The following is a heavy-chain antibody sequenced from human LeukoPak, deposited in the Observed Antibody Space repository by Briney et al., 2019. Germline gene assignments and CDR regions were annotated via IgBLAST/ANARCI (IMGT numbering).Heavy chain of an antibody. CDR3: AREILNPLLIAAARTDAFDI. V-gene: IGHV1-2*02. CDR2: INPNSGGT. D-gene: IGHD6-13*01. CDR1: GYTFTGYY. Sequence: GASVKVSCKASGYTFTGYYMHWVRQAPGQGLEWMGWINPNSGGTNYAQKFQGRVTMTRATSISTAYMELSRLRSDDTAVYYCAREILNPLLIAAARTDAFDIWGQGTMVTVSS. J-gene: IGHJ3*02.